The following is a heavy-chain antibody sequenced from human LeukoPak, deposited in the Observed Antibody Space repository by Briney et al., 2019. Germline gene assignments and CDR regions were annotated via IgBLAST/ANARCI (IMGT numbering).Heavy chain of an antibody. D-gene: IGHD1-26*01. Sequence: SETLSLTCAVYGGSFSGYYWSWIRQPPGKGLEWIGEINHSGSTNYNPSLKSRVTISVDTSKNQFSLKLSSVTAADTAVYYCARNKRNSGSYQTFDYWGQGTLVIVSS. CDR1: GGSFSGYY. CDR3: ARNKRNSGSYQTFDY. CDR2: INHSGST. J-gene: IGHJ4*02. V-gene: IGHV4-34*01.